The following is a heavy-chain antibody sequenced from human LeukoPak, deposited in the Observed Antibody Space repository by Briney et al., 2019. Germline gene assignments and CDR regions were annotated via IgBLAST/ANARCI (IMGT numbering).Heavy chain of an antibody. J-gene: IGHJ6*03. D-gene: IGHD4-17*01. CDR1: GYSISSGYY. CDR2: IYHSGST. CDR3: ARAIHHGDYGYYYYYMDA. V-gene: IGHV4-38-2*01. Sequence: KPSETLSLTCAVSGYSISSGYYWGWIRQPPGKGLEWIGSIYHSGSTYYNPSLKSRVTISVDTSKNQFSLKLSSVTAADTAVYYCARAIHHGDYGYYYYYMDARGKGTTVTVSS.